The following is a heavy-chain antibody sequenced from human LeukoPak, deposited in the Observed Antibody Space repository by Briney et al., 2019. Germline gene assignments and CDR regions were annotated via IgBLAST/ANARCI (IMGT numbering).Heavy chain of an antibody. CDR3: ARVLLEYSSSSLSHWFDP. Sequence: SETLSLTCTVSGGSISSYYWSWIRQPPGKGLEWIGYIYYSGSTNYNPSPKSRVNISVHTSKNQFSLTLSSVTAADTAVYYCARVLLEYSSSSLSHWFDPWGQGTLVTVSS. CDR1: GGSISSYY. CDR2: IYYSGST. J-gene: IGHJ5*02. V-gene: IGHV4-59*01. D-gene: IGHD6-6*01.